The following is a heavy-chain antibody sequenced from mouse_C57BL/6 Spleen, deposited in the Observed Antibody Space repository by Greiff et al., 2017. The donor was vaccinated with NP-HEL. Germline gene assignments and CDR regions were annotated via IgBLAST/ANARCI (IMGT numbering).Heavy chain of an antibody. Sequence: QVQLQQPGAELVKPGASVKLSCKASGYTFTSYWMQWVKQRPGQGLEWIGEIDPSDSYTNYNQKLKGKATLTVDTSSSTAYMQLSSLTSEDSAVYYCARRWGDGYYLGGFAYWGQGTLVTVSA. J-gene: IGHJ3*01. D-gene: IGHD2-3*01. CDR1: GYTFTSYW. V-gene: IGHV1-50*01. CDR3: ARRWGDGYYLGGFAY. CDR2: IDPSDSYT.